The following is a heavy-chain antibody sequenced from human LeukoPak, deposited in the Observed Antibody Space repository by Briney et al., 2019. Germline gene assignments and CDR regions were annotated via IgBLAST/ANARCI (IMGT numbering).Heavy chain of an antibody. CDR1: GFTFSSYT. D-gene: IGHD6-13*01. V-gene: IGHV3-23*01. CDR3: AKTLKQQQLVYYYMDV. Sequence: PGVSLRLSCAASGFTFSSYTTTWVRQAPGKGLEWVSDISGSGGSTYYADSVKGRFTISRDNSKNTLYLQMNSLRAEDTAVYHCAKTLKQQQLVYYYMDVWGKGTTVTVSS. CDR2: ISGSGGST. J-gene: IGHJ6*03.